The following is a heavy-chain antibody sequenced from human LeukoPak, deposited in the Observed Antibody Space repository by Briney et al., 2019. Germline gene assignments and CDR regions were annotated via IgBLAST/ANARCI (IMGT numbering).Heavy chain of an antibody. CDR2: INWNGGST. D-gene: IGHD4-17*01. V-gene: IGHV3-20*04. Sequence: GGSLRLSCAASGFAFDDYGMSWVRQAPGKGLEWVSGINWNGGSTGYADSVKGLFTISRDNAKNSLYLQMNSLRAEDTALYYCARGGGTTVTTDAPGDYWGQGTLVTVSS. J-gene: IGHJ4*02. CDR1: GFAFDDYG. CDR3: ARGGGTTVTTDAPGDY.